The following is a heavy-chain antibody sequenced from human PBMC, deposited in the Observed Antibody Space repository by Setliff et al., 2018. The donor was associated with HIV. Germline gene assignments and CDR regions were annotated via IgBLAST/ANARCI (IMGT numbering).Heavy chain of an antibody. V-gene: IGHV4-39*01. CDR1: GGSISTNYY. CDR2: AYYSGSS. CDR3: ARHGPLGYCSNGVCYRYYFDY. J-gene: IGHJ4*02. Sequence: KPSETLSLTCTVSGGSISTNYYWGWIRQPPGKGLEWIGSAYYSGSSYYSPSLRSRVTISVDTSKNQFSLRLSSVTAADTAVYYCARHGPLGYCSNGVCYRYYFDYWGQGTLVTVSS. D-gene: IGHD2-8*01.